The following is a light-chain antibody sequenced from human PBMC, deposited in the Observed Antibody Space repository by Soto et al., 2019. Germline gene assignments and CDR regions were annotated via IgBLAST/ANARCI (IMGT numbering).Light chain of an antibody. J-gene: IGLJ3*02. CDR2: GVS. CDR3: SSYTSSSTWV. Sequence: QSALTQPASVSGSPGQSITISCTGTSTGTSSDVGAYNSVSWYQQHPGKAPKLMIYGVSHRPSGVSNRFSGSKSGNTASLTISGLQAEDEADYYCSSYTSSSTWVFGGGTQLTVL. V-gene: IGLV2-14*01. CDR1: SSDVGAYNS.